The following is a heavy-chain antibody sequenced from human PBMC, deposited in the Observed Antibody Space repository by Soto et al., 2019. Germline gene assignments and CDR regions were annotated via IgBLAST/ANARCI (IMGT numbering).Heavy chain of an antibody. CDR2: IYPGDSDT. CDR1: GYNFTPYW. D-gene: IGHD1-26*01. CDR3: ARSYRGRNLDV. Sequence: GDSLKLSCTGSGYNFTPYWIAWVLQMPGKGLEWMGIIYPGDSDTRYSPSFQGQVIISADKSISTAYLQWSSLKASDTAMYYCARSYRGRNLDVWGQGTTVTVSS. V-gene: IGHV5-51*01. J-gene: IGHJ6*02.